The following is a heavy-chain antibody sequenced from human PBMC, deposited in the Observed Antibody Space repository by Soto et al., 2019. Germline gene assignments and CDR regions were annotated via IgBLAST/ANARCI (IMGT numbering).Heavy chain of an antibody. J-gene: IGHJ6*02. V-gene: IGHV3-53*01. CDR3: VRGTPTPGLGI. CDR1: TSGFGGSNY. Sequence: AGGSLRLSCAASTSGFGGSNYMTWVRQAPGKGLEWVSVIYRDGNTYYVDSVKGRFTISRDNTRNSFYLNMDSLRVGDTAIYYCVRGTPTPGLGIWGRGTTVTVSS. D-gene: IGHD1-1*01. CDR2: IYRDGNT.